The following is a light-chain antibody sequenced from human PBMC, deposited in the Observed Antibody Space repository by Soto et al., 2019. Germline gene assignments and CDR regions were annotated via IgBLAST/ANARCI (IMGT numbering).Light chain of an antibody. CDR2: GAS. Sequence: EIMSPQSPGTLSLSPGERATISCRASQSVSSSYLAWNQQKPGQTPRPLIYGASSRAIDIPDKFSGSGSGTDFTLTISRLEPEDFAVYYCQQYGSSPWTFGQGTKVDIK. CDR1: QSVSSSY. V-gene: IGKV3-20*01. J-gene: IGKJ1*01. CDR3: QQYGSSPWT.